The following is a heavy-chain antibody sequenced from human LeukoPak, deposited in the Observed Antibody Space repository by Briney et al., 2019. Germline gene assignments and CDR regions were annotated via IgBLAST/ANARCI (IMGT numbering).Heavy chain of an antibody. V-gene: IGHV4-30-2*03. CDR2: IYYSGST. D-gene: IGHD3-3*01. Sequence: SETLSLTCAVSGGSISSGGYSWSWIRQPPGKGLEWIGSIYYSGSTYYNPSLKSRVTISVDTSKNQFSLKLSSVTAADTAVYYCARRGWSVSNWFDPWGQGTLVTVSS. CDR3: ARRGWSVSNWFDP. CDR1: GGSISSGGYS. J-gene: IGHJ5*02.